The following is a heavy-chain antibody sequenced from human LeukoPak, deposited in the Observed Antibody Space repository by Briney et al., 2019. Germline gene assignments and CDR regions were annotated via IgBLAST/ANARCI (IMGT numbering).Heavy chain of an antibody. Sequence: ASVKVSCKASGYSFTRYYMHWVRQAPGQGLEWMGIINPSGGSTSYAQKFQGRVTMTTDTSTSTVYMALSSLRSEDTAVYYCARVANHTFDICGQGTMVTVSS. CDR2: INPSGGST. V-gene: IGHV1-46*01. CDR1: GYSFTRYY. J-gene: IGHJ3*02. CDR3: ARVANHTFDI. D-gene: IGHD2-21*01.